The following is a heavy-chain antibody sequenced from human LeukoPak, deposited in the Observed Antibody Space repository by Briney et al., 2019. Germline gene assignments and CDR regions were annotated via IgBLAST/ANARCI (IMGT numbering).Heavy chain of an antibody. CDR2: IIPIFGTA. CDR1: GGTFSSYA. D-gene: IGHD5-24*01. CDR3: ASPRWLQLPGGVDP. J-gene: IGHJ5*02. V-gene: IGHV1-69*05. Sequence: SVKVSCKASGGTFSSYAISWVRQAPGQGLEWMGGIIPIFGTANYAQKFQGRVTITTDESTSTAYMELRSLRSDDTAVYYCASPRWLQLPGGVDPWGQGTLVTVSS.